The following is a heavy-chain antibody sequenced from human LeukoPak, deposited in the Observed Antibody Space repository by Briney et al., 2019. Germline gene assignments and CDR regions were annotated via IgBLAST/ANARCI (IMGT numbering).Heavy chain of an antibody. Sequence: SETLSLTCTVSGGSISSSSYYWGWIRQPPGKGLEWIGSIYYSGSTYYNPSLKSRVTISVDTSKNQFSLKLSSVTAADTAVYYCARTYTDYYDSSGYSKRGYFDYWGQGTLVTVSS. D-gene: IGHD3-22*01. J-gene: IGHJ4*02. V-gene: IGHV4-39*07. CDR3: ARTYTDYYDSSGYSKRGYFDY. CDR2: IYYSGST. CDR1: GGSISSSSYY.